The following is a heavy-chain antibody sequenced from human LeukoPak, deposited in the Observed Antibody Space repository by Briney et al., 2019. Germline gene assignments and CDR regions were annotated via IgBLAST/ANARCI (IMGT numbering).Heavy chain of an antibody. V-gene: IGHV3-74*01. CDR3: ARSDWFDP. Sequence: GGSLRLSCAASGFTFSSYWMHWVRQAPGKGLVWVSRIKSDGSSTYYADSVKGRFTISRDNAKNTLYLQMNSLRAEDTAVYYCARSDWFDPWGQGTLVTVSS. CDR1: GFTFSSYW. CDR2: IKSDGSST. J-gene: IGHJ5*02.